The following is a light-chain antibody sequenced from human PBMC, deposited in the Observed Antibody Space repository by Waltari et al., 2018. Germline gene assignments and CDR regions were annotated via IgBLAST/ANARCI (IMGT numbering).Light chain of an antibody. J-gene: IGKJ2*01. V-gene: IGKV3-20*01. Sequence: VLTQSPDSLSLSPGERATLSCRSSQSLTKRYLAWYQQKPGQAPRLLIYGASSRAAGIPDRFRGSGSGTDFTLTISRLEPEDFAVYYCQQYGSSVMYTFGQGTMLEIK. CDR1: QSLTKRY. CDR2: GAS. CDR3: QQYGSSVMYT.